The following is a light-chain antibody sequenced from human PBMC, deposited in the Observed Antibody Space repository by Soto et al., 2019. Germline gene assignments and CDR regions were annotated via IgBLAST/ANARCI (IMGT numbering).Light chain of an antibody. Sequence: PGERATLSCRASQSVSSNLAWYQQKPGQAPRLLIYGASTRATGIPARFSGSGSGTEFTLTISSLQSEDFAVYYCQQYNNWPPLTFGGGTKGGYQ. CDR2: GAS. J-gene: IGKJ4*01. V-gene: IGKV3-15*01. CDR3: QQYNNWPPLT. CDR1: QSVSSN.